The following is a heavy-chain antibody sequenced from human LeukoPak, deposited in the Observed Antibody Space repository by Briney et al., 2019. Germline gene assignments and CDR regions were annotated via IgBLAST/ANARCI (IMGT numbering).Heavy chain of an antibody. D-gene: IGHD6-19*01. CDR2: IKQDGSGK. Sequence: PGGSLRLSCAASGFTFSSYWMSWVRQAPGKGLEWVANIKQDGSGKYYVDSVKGRFTISRDNAKNSLYLQMNSLRAEDTAVYYCARESSGWSQSDPFDYWGQGTLVTVSS. CDR1: GFTFSSYW. J-gene: IGHJ4*02. V-gene: IGHV3-7*01. CDR3: ARESSGWSQSDPFDY.